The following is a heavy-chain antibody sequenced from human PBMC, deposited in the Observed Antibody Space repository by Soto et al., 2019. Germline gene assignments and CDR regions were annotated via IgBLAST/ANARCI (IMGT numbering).Heavy chain of an antibody. CDR2: INPSDGNR. D-gene: IGHD3-22*01. J-gene: IGHJ4*02. Sequence: GASVKGSCKASGYTFTSYGISWLRQAPGQGLEWMGWINPSDGNRNFAQKFEDRVTMTTATSTNTVFLELRSLKSDDTAIYYCARDRLRGYDSSGFYSWGQGTMVTVSS. CDR3: ARDRLRGYDSSGFYS. V-gene: IGHV1-18*01. CDR1: GYTFTSYG.